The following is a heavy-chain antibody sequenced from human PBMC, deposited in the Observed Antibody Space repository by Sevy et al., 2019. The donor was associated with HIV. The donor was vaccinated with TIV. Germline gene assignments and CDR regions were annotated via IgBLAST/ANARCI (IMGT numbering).Heavy chain of an antibody. CDR3: AKTNYYDSSGSSIGDYFDY. D-gene: IGHD3-22*01. CDR2: ISGSGGST. V-gene: IGHV3-23*01. J-gene: IGHJ4*02. Sequence: GGSLRLSCAASGFTFSSYAMSWVRQAPGKGLEWVSAISGSGGSTYYADSVKGRFTISRDNSKNMLYLQMNSLRAEDTAVYYCAKTNYYDSSGSSIGDYFDYWGQGTLVTVSS. CDR1: GFTFSSYA.